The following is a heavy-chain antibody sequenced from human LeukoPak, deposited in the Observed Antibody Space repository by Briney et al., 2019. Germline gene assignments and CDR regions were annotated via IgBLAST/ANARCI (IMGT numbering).Heavy chain of an antibody. V-gene: IGHV4-59*12. CDR2: IYYSGST. CDR3: AVKGAVSGSFDY. D-gene: IGHD5-12*01. CDR1: GGSISGYY. J-gene: IGHJ4*02. Sequence: SETLSLTCTVSGGSISGYYWSWIRQPPGKGPEWIGYIYYSGSTNYNPSLKSRVTISVDTSKNQFSLKLSSVTAADTAVYYCAVKGAVSGSFDYWGQGTLVTVSS.